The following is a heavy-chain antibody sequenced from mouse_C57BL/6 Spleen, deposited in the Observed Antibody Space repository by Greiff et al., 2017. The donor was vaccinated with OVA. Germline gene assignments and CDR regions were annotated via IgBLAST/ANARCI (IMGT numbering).Heavy chain of an antibody. J-gene: IGHJ4*01. CDR3: ARGTAQGLYYYAMDY. Sequence: EVKLMESGAELVKPGASVKLSCTASGFNIKDYYMHWVKQRTEQGLEWIGRIDPEDGETKYAPKFQGKATITADTSSNTAYLQLSSLTSEDTAVYYCARGTAQGLYYYAMDYWGQGTSVTVSS. D-gene: IGHD3-2*02. CDR1: GFNIKDYY. V-gene: IGHV14-2*01. CDR2: IDPEDGET.